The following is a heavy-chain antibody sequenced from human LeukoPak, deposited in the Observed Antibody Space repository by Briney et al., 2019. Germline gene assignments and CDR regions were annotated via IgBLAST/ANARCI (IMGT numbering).Heavy chain of an antibody. CDR1: GFTFSSYS. V-gene: IGHV3-21*01. Sequence: GGSLRLSCAASGFTFSSYSMNWVRQAPGKGLEWVSSISSSSSYIYYADSVKGRFTISRDNAKNSLYLQMNGLRAEDTAVYYCARVDYSSGWYGFDYWGQGTLVTASS. CDR3: ARVDYSSGWYGFDY. D-gene: IGHD6-19*01. CDR2: ISSSSSYI. J-gene: IGHJ4*02.